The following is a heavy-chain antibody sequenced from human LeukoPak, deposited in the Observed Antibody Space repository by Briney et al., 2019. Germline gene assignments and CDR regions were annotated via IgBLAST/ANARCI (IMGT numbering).Heavy chain of an antibody. CDR3: VRDSYSNYFDY. J-gene: IGHJ4*02. CDR1: GFTFSSYR. Sequence: GRSLRLSCAASGFTFSSYRMNWVRQAPGEGLEWVSFISSSSSYIDYADSVKGRFTISRDNAKNSLYLQMNSLRAEDTAVYYCVRDSYSNYFDYWGQGTLVTVSS. V-gene: IGHV3-21*01. CDR2: ISSSSSYI. D-gene: IGHD4-11*01.